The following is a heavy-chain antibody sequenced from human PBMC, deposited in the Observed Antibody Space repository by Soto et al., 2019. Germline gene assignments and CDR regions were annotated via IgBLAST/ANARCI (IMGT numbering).Heavy chain of an antibody. CDR1: GGSISSGDYY. Sequence: PSETLSLTCTVSGGSISSGDYYWSWIRQPPGKGLEWIGYIYYSGSTYYNPSLKSRVTISVDTSKNQFSLKLSSVTAADTAVYYCARDIEYGGNSVGSYYGTDVWGQGTTVTVSS. CDR3: ARDIEYGGNSVGSYYGTDV. CDR2: IYYSGST. D-gene: IGHD2-21*02. V-gene: IGHV4-30-4*01. J-gene: IGHJ6*02.